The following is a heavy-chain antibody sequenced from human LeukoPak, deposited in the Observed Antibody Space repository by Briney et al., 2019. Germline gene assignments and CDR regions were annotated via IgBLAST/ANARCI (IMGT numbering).Heavy chain of an antibody. Sequence: SETLSLTCAVYGGSFSGYYRSWIRQPPGKGLEWIGEISHSGSTNYNPSLKSRVTISVDTSKNQFSLKLSSVTAADTAVYYRARSWGRNYYYYYYMDVWGKGTTVTVSS. V-gene: IGHV4-34*01. CDR2: ISHSGST. J-gene: IGHJ6*03. D-gene: IGHD3-16*01. CDR3: ARSWGRNYYYYYYMDV. CDR1: GGSFSGYY.